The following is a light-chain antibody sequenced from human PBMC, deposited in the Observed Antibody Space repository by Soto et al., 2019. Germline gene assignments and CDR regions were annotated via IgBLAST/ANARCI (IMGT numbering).Light chain of an antibody. J-gene: IGKJ1*01. CDR3: QQYDNWPPGT. CDR1: QSVSAT. Sequence: EIVMTQSPATLSVSPEERVTLSCRASQSVSATLSCYQQKPGQAPRLLVYGASTRATGIPARFSGGGSGTEFTLTISSLQSQDFAVYYCQQYDNWPPGTFGQGTKVEIK. V-gene: IGKV3-15*01. CDR2: GAS.